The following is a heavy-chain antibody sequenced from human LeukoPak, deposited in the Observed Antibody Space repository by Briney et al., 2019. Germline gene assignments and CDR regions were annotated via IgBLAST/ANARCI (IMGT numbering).Heavy chain of an antibody. CDR1: GFTFSNYD. J-gene: IGHJ6*02. V-gene: IGHV3-30*03. CDR2: ISNDGRKK. CDR3: ARALWFGELYV. D-gene: IGHD3-10*01. Sequence: AGGSLRLSCAASGFTFSNYDMHWVRQAPGKGLEWVAAISNDGRKKSHADSVKGRFTISRDNSKNTLYLQMNSLRAEDTAVYYCARALWFGELYVWGQGTTVTVSS.